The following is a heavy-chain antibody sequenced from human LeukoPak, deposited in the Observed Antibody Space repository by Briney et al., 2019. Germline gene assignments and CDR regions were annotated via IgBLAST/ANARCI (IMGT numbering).Heavy chain of an antibody. CDR2: ISPSADNI. Sequence: GGSLRLSCVAAGFTFSNRYMSWIRQAPGKGMEWVAYISPSADNIHYADSVKGRFTISRDNARNSLFLQMNGLKAEDTAVYYCVTESGWLFDYWGQGTLVTVSS. J-gene: IGHJ4*02. V-gene: IGHV3-11*04. CDR3: VTESGWLFDY. D-gene: IGHD5-12*01. CDR1: GFTFSNRY.